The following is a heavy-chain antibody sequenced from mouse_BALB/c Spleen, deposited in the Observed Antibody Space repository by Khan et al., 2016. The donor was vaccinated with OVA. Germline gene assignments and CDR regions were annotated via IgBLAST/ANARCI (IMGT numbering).Heavy chain of an antibody. J-gene: IGHJ2*01. V-gene: IGHV14-3*02. D-gene: IGHD2-4*01. CDR2: IDPANGNT. CDR3: ARRMITTGFDY. CDR1: GFNIKDTY. Sequence: VQLQQSGAELVKPGASVKLSCTASGFNIKDTYMHWVKQRPEQGLEWIGRIDPANGNTKYDPKFQGKATITADTSSNTAYLQLSSLTSEDTAVYYGARRMITTGFDYWGQGTTLTVSS.